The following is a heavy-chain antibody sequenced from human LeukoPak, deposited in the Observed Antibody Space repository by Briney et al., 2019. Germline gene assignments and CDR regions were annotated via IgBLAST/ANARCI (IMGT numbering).Heavy chain of an antibody. D-gene: IGHD1-26*01. V-gene: IGHV3-74*01. Sequence: GGSLRLLCRLSVYLHRILDAHWARQAPGKGLVWVSRISGDGSGTNYVDSVKGRFTISRDNAKNTLYLQMNSLRAEDTAVYYCARSIVGAALDSWGQGTLVTVSS. J-gene: IGHJ4*02. CDR2: ISGDGSGT. CDR1: VYLHRIL. CDR3: ARSIVGAALDS.